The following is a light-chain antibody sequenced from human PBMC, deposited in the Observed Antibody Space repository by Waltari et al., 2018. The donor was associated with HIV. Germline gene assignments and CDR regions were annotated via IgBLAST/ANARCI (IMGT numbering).Light chain of an antibody. Sequence: QSALTQPRSVSGSPGQSVTISCTGTSSDVGGYTFVSWYQPHPGKAPKLLISDVTKRPSGVPDRFSGSKSGNTASLTISGLQAEDEADYYCCSYSGSGTLYVFGTGTEVTVL. CDR3: CSYSGSGTLYV. V-gene: IGLV2-11*01. J-gene: IGLJ1*01. CDR2: DVT. CDR1: SSDVGGYTF.